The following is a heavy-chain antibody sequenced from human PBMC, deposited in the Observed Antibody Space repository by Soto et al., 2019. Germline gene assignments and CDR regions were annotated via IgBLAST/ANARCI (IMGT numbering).Heavy chain of an antibody. CDR3: ARDLWDTAMVMDV. D-gene: IGHD5-18*01. V-gene: IGHV4-38-2*02. CDR2: IYHSGST. Sequence: ASETLSLTCAVSGYSISSGYYWGWIRQPPGKGLEWIGSIYHSGSTYYNPSLKSRVTISVDTSKNQFSLKLSSVTAADTAVYYCARDLWDTAMVMDVWGQGTTVTVSS. CDR1: GYSISSGYY. J-gene: IGHJ6*02.